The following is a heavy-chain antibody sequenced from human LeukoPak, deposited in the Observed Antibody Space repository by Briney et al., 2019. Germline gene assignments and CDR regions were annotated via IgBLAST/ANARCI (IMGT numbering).Heavy chain of an antibody. Sequence: AASVKVSCKASGYTFTSYDINWVRQATGQGLEWMGWMNPNSGNTGYAQKFQGRVTMTRNTSISTAYMELSSLRSEDTAVYYCARGLRYPEYYFDYWGQGTLVTVSS. D-gene: IGHD3-9*01. CDR3: ARGLRYPEYYFDY. CDR1: GYTFTSYD. J-gene: IGHJ4*02. CDR2: MNPNSGNT. V-gene: IGHV1-8*01.